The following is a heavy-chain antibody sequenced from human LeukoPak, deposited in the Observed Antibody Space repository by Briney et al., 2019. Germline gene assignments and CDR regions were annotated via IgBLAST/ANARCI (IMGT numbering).Heavy chain of an antibody. V-gene: IGHV4-39*07. J-gene: IGHJ5*02. CDR2: IYYSGST. CDR3: ARPRQSIAARWSGLHRFNWFDP. Sequence: PSETLSLTCTVSGGSISSSSYYWGWLRPPPGKGLEWIGSIYYSGSTYYNPSLKSRVTISGDASKNQFSLKLSCVTAADAAVYYCARPRQSIAARWSGLHRFNWFDPWGQETLVTVSS. CDR1: GGSISSSSYY. D-gene: IGHD6-6*01.